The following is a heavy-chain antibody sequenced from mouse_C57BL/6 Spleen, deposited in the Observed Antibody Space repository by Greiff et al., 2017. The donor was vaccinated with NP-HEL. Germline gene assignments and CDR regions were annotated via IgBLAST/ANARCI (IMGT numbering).Heavy chain of an antibody. D-gene: IGHD1-1*01. CDR3: ARPYYGSDYFDY. V-gene: IGHV1-4*01. J-gene: IGHJ2*01. CDR2: INPSSGYT. Sequence: QVQLKQSGAELARPGASVKMSCKASGYTFTSYTMHWVKQRPGQGLEWIGYINPSSGYTKYNQKFKDKATLTADKSSSTAYMQLSSLTSEDSAVYYCARPYYGSDYFDYWGQGTTLTVSS. CDR1: GYTFTSYT.